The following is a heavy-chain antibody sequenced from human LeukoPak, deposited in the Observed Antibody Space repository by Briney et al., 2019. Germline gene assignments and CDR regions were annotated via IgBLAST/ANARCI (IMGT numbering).Heavy chain of an antibody. Sequence: ASVKVSCKASGCTFSSYAISGVRQAPGRGLEGMGGINPICGKANYAQKLQGRVTITADETTSPAYLELSSFRSEDTAVYYCAAGQGGVYSGYHTNFDYWGQGTLVTVSS. J-gene: IGHJ4*02. D-gene: IGHD5-12*01. CDR1: GCTFSSYA. V-gene: IGHV1-69*13. CDR2: INPICGKA. CDR3: AAGQGGVYSGYHTNFDY.